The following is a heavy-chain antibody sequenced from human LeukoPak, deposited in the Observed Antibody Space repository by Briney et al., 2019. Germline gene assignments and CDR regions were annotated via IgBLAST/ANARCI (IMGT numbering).Heavy chain of an antibody. CDR1: GYTFTTHD. D-gene: IGHD7-27*01. CDR2: MSPNSGDT. J-gene: IGHJ4*02. V-gene: IGHV1-8*01. Sequence: VSVSVSCRSSGYTFTTHDINWVRQATARALEWLGWMSPNSGDTGYAQKFQGRVTMTSDSSISTAYMELSSLRSEDTAIYYCVRTPPNWGFDYWGQGTLVTVSS. CDR3: VRTPPNWGFDY.